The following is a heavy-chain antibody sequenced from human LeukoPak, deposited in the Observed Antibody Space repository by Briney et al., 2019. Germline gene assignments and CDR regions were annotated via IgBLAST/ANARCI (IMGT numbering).Heavy chain of an antibody. J-gene: IGHJ3*02. D-gene: IGHD3-3*01. Sequence: GGSLRLSCAASGFTFSSYGMHWVRQAPGKGLEWVAVISYDGSNKYYADSVKGRFTISRDNSKNTLYLQMNSLRAEDTAVYYCAKDNTIFGVVPDAFDIWGQGTMVTVSS. CDR3: AKDNTIFGVVPDAFDI. CDR1: GFTFSSYG. CDR2: ISYDGSNK. V-gene: IGHV3-30*18.